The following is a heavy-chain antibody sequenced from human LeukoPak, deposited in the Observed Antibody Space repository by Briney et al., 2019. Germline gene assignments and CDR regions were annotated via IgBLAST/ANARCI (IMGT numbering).Heavy chain of an antibody. CDR3: ARVVRGVHYGMDV. D-gene: IGHD3-10*01. CDR2: ISSSSSYI. CDR1: GFTFSSYS. J-gene: IGHJ6*02. Sequence: GGSLRLSCAASGFTFSSYSMNWVRQAPGKRLEWVSSISSSSSYIYYADSVKGRFTISRDNAKNSLYLQMNSLRAEDTAVYYCARVVRGVHYGMDVWGQGTTVTVSS. V-gene: IGHV3-21*01.